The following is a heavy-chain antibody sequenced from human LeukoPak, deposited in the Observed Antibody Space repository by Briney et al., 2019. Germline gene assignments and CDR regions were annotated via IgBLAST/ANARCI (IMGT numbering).Heavy chain of an antibody. V-gene: IGHV3-48*04. J-gene: IGHJ6*03. CDR1: GFTFSSYA. Sequence: GGSLRLSCAASGFTFSSYAMSWVRQAPGKGLEWVSYISSSGSTIYYADSVKGRFTISRDNAKNSLYLQMNSLRAEDTAVYYCARENYDGYYYYYMDVWGKGTTVTVSS. CDR3: ARENYDGYYYYYMDV. D-gene: IGHD1-7*01. CDR2: ISSSGSTI.